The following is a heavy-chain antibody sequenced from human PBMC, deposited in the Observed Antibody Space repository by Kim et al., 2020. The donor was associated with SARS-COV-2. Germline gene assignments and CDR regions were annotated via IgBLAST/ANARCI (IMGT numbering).Heavy chain of an antibody. V-gene: IGHV4-39*01. Sequence: SETLSLTCTVSGGSISSSSYYWGWIRQPPGKGLEWIGSIYYSGSTYYNPSLKSRVTISVDTSKNQFSLKLSSVTAADTAVYYCARLGVRPEYCSGGSCYSWGQGTLVTVSS. CDR2: IYYSGST. CDR1: GGSISSSSYY. D-gene: IGHD2-15*01. CDR3: ARLGVRPEYCSGGSCYS. J-gene: IGHJ4*02.